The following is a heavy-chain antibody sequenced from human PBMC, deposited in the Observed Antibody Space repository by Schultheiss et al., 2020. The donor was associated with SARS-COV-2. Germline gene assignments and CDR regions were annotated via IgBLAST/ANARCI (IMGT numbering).Heavy chain of an antibody. CDR3: AKEIYDFWSGYPLSVDI. J-gene: IGHJ3*02. Sequence: GGSLRLSCAASGFTFSSYGMHWVRQAPGKGLEWVAVISYDGSNKYYADSVKGRFTISRDNSKNTLYLQMNSLRAEDTAVYYCAKEIYDFWSGYPLSVDIWGQGTMVTVAS. CDR1: GFTFSSYG. D-gene: IGHD3-3*01. V-gene: IGHV3-30*18. CDR2: ISYDGSNK.